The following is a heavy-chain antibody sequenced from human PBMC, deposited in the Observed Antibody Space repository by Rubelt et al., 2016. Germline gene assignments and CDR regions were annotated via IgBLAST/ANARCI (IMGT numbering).Heavy chain of an antibody. CDR1: GGSFSGYS. J-gene: IGHJ4*02. CDR2: IDHSGNT. V-gene: IGHV4-34*02. D-gene: IGHD1-26*01. Sequence: QVQLQQWGAGLLKPSETLSLTCAVYGGSFSGYSWTWIRQPPGKGLEWLGDIDHSGNTDYIPSLKSRVSISVDTSKKQISLKMSAVTAADTAVDYGARHDTGSFLFDYWGQGTLVTVSS. CDR3: ARHDTGSFLFDY.